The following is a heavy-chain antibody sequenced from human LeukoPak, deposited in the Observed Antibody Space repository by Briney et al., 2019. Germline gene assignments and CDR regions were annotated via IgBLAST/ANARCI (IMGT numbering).Heavy chain of an antibody. Sequence: ASVKVSCTASGYTFTGYYMHWVRQAPGQGLELMGRINPNSGGTNYAQKFQGRVTMTRDTSISTAYMELSRLRSDDTAVYYCARSGGAAAGTPLGYWGQGTLVTVSS. V-gene: IGHV1-2*06. J-gene: IGHJ4*02. CDR1: GYTFTGYY. CDR3: ARSGGAAAGTPLGY. CDR2: INPNSGGT. D-gene: IGHD6-13*01.